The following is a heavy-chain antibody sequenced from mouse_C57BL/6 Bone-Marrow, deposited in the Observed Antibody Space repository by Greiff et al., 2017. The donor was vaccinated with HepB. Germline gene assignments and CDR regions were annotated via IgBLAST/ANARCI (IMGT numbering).Heavy chain of an antibody. CDR1: EYEFPSHD. CDR2: INSDGGST. J-gene: IGHJ1*03. Sequence: EVKLQESGGGLVQPGESLKLSCESNEYEFPSHDMSWVRKTPEKRLELVAAINSDGGSTYYPDTMERRFIISSDNTKKTLYLQMSSLRSEDTALYYCARQGSTGYWYFDVWGTGTTVTVSS. CDR3: ARQGSTGYWYFDV. V-gene: IGHV5-2*01. D-gene: IGHD4-1*02.